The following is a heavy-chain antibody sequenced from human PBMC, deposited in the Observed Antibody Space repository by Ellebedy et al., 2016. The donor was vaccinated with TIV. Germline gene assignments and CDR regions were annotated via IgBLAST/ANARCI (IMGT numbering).Heavy chain of an antibody. CDR3: TLMVFAIGGLDY. D-gene: IGHD2-8*01. CDR1: GFTFSNAW. V-gene: IGHV3-15*07. Sequence: GESLKISCAASGFTFSNAWMNWVRQAPGKGLEWVGRIKSKTDGGTTDYAAHVKGRFTISRDDSKNTLYVQMNSLKTEDTAVYYCTLMVFAIGGLDYWGQGTLVTVSS. CDR2: IKSKTDGGTT. J-gene: IGHJ4*02.